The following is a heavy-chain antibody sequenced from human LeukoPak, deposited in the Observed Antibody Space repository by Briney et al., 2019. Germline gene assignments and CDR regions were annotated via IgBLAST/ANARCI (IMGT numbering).Heavy chain of an antibody. D-gene: IGHD3-10*01. CDR3: ASSGLMRESFDY. J-gene: IGHJ4*02. V-gene: IGHV4-4*07. Sequence: PSETLSLTCTVSGGSISNYYWSWIRQPAGKGLEWIGRIYTSGSTNYSPSLKSRVAISVDKSKNQFSLKLSSVTAADTAVYYCASSGLMRESFDYWGQGTLVTVSS. CDR1: GGSISNYY. CDR2: IYTSGST.